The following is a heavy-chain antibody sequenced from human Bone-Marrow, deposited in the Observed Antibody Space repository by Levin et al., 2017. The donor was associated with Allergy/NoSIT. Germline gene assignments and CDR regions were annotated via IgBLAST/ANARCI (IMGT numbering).Heavy chain of an antibody. Sequence: ASVKVSCKASGYTFTSYAMNWVRQAPGQGLEWMGWINTNTGNPTYAQGFTGRFVFSLDTSVSTAYLQISSLKAEDTAVYYCARGTIEDYYYYMDVWGKGTTVTVSS. J-gene: IGHJ6*03. D-gene: IGHD3-3*01. V-gene: IGHV7-4-1*02. CDR3: ARGTIEDYYYYMDV. CDR2: INTNTGNP. CDR1: GYTFTSYA.